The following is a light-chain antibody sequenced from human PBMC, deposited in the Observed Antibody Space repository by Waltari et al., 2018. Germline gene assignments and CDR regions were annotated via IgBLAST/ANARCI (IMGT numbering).Light chain of an antibody. CDR2: DDS. J-gene: IGLJ3*02. CDR1: DIGIKS. V-gene: IGLV3-21*03. CDR3: QVWDTRSDHGV. Sequence: YVLTQPPSVSVAPGKTARITCGGSDIGIKSGHWYKQRPGQAPVLVVYDDSDRPSGIPERFSGSNSANTATLSITRAEAGDEADYYCQVWDTRSDHGVFGGGTKLTVL.